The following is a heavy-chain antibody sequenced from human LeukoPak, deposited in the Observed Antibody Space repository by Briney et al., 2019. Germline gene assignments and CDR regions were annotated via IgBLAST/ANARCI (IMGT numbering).Heavy chain of an antibody. CDR1: GFTFSNAW. CDR3: TTGGGYDFWSGYSDFDY. V-gene: IGHV3-15*01. J-gene: IGHJ4*02. CDR2: IKSKTDGGTT. Sequence: GGPLRLSCAASGFTFSNAWMSWVRQAPGKGLEWVGRIKSKTDGGTTDYAAPVKGRFTISRDDSKNTLYLQMNSLKTEDTAVYYCTTGGGYDFWSGYSDFDYWGQGTLVTVSS. D-gene: IGHD3-3*01.